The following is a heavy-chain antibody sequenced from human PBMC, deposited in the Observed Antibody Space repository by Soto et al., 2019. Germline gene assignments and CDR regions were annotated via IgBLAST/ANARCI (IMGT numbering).Heavy chain of an antibody. CDR3: AKHMVVAIVGNPDWFDP. Sequence: EGQLLQSGGGLVQPGGSLRVSCAASGLTFGSHAMSWVRQAPGKGLEWISVISGSGDSTNYADSVKGRFTISRDNSKSTLYLQMNSLRAEDTAIYYCAKHMVVAIVGNPDWFDPWGQGTLVTVSS. D-gene: IGHD2-21*01. V-gene: IGHV3-23*01. CDR1: GLTFGSHA. CDR2: ISGSGDST. J-gene: IGHJ5*02.